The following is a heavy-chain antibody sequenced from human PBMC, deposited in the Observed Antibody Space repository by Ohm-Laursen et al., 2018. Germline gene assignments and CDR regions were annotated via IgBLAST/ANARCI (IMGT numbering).Heavy chain of an antibody. J-gene: IGHJ2*01. V-gene: IGHV3-30*03. CDR3: ARDTLHRIYSGNLAGYFDL. CDR1: GFTFSSYG. CDR2: ISYDGSNK. D-gene: IGHD4-23*01. Sequence: SLRLSCSASGFTFSSYGMHWVRQAPGKGLEWVAVISYDGSNKYYTDSVKGRFTISRDNSKNTLYLQMDSLGAEDTAVYYCARDTLHRIYSGNLAGYFDLWGRGSLVTVSS.